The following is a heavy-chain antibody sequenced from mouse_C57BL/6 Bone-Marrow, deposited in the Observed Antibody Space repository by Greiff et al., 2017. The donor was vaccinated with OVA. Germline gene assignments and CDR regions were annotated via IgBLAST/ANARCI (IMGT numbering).Heavy chain of an antibody. D-gene: IGHD1-1*01. Sequence: QVQLQQPGAELVMPGASVKLSCKASGYTFTSYWMHWVKQRPGQGLEWIGEIDPSDSYTNYNQKFKGKSTLTVDKSYSTAYMQLSSLTSADSAVYYCARIREILLPYFDVWGTGTTVTVSS. V-gene: IGHV1-69*01. CDR3: ARIREILLPYFDV. CDR1: GYTFTSYW. J-gene: IGHJ1*03. CDR2: IDPSDSYT.